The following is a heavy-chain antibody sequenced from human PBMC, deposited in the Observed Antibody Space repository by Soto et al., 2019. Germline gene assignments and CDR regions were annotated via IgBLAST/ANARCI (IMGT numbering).Heavy chain of an antibody. CDR2: IYSGGST. J-gene: IGHJ2*01. CDR1: GLTLSSNY. CDR3: AKDAYLWYFDL. V-gene: IGHV3-53*01. Sequence: GGSLRLSCAASGLTLSSNYMSWVRQAPGKGLEWVSVIYSGGSTYYADSVRGRFTISRDNSRNTLYLQMNSLRAEDTAVYYCAKDAYLWYFDLWGRGTLVTVS. D-gene: IGHD3-16*01.